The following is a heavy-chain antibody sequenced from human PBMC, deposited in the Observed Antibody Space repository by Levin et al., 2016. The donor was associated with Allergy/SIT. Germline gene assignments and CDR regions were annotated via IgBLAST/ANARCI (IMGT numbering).Heavy chain of an antibody. J-gene: IGHJ3*02. CDR3: ARGDYYYDRSGYSFPDAFDM. Sequence: SETLSLTCIVSGGSIGSYLWSWIRQPPGKGLEWVGFISHTGRTDFHPSLKSRATISVDTLKDQMSLRLSSVTPADTAVYYCARGDYYYDRSGYSFPDAFDMWGQGTLVTVS. CDR1: GGSIGSYL. D-gene: IGHD3-22*01. CDR2: ISHTGRT. V-gene: IGHV4-59*01.